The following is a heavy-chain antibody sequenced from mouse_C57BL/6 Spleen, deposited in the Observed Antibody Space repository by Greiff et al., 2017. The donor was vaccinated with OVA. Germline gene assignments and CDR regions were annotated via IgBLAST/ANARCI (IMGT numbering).Heavy chain of an antibody. Sequence: QVQLQQPGAELVKPGASVKLSCKASGYTFTSYWMHWVKQRPGRGLEWIGRIDPNSGGTKYNEKFKSQATLTVDKPSSTAYMQLSSLTSEDSAVYYCAREVYYYGSSYGWYFDVWGTGTTVTVSS. CDR1: GYTFTSYW. V-gene: IGHV1-72*01. J-gene: IGHJ1*03. CDR2: IDPNSGGT. D-gene: IGHD1-1*01. CDR3: AREVYYYGSSYGWYFDV.